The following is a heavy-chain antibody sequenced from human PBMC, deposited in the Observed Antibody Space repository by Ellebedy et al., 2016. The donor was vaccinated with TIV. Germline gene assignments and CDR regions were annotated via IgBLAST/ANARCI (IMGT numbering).Heavy chain of an antibody. CDR2: IYTSGST. CDR3: ARGRGYSSSSGYYYYYMDV. V-gene: IGHV4-4*07. D-gene: IGHD6-6*01. Sequence: GSLRLXXTVSGGSISSYYWSWIRQPAGKGLEWIGRIYTSGSTNYNPSLKSRVTMSVDTSKNQFSLKLSSVTAADTAVYYCARGRGYSSSSGYYYYYMDVWGKGTTVTVSS. CDR1: GGSISSYY. J-gene: IGHJ6*03.